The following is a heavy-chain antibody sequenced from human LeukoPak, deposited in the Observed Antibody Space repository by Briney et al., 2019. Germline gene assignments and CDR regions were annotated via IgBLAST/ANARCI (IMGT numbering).Heavy chain of an antibody. V-gene: IGHV3-30*02. CDR3: AKDYSSASYYVDY. Sequence: GGSLRLSCAASGFTFSSHGMHWVRQAPGKGLEWVAFIRYDGSNKYYAESVKGRFTIPRDNSKNTLYLEMNSLNATATAVYYCAKDYSSASYYVDYWGQGILVTVSS. CDR1: GFTFSSHG. CDR2: IRYDGSNK. J-gene: IGHJ4*02. D-gene: IGHD3-22*01.